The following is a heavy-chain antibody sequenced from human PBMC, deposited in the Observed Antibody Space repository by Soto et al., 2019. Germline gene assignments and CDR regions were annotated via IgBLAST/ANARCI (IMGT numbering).Heavy chain of an antibody. CDR1: GGSISSGGYY. Sequence: QVQLQESGPGLVKPSQTLSLTRTVSGGSISSGGYYWSWIRQHPGKGLEWIGYIYYSGSTYYNPSLKSRVTISVDTSKTQFSLKLSSVTAADTAVYYCARDVGGNSPGGWFDPWGQGTLVTVSS. CDR3: ARDVGGNSPGGWFDP. CDR2: IYYSGST. D-gene: IGHD2-21*02. V-gene: IGHV4-31*03. J-gene: IGHJ5*02.